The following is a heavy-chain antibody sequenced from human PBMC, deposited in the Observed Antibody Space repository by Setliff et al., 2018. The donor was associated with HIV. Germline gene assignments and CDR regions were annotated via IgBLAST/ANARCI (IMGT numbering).Heavy chain of an antibody. J-gene: IGHJ4*02. CDR3: ARGGHCTAGVCYHYEY. CDR1: GYRFTHYG. D-gene: IGHD2-8*02. Sequence: ASVKVSCKASGYRFTHYGVSWVRQAPGQGLGWVGWVSAWDGRTDYSQKVQGRVTMTTDASTSTAYMELRSLTSDDTAVYYCARGGHCTAGVCYHYEYWGQGTQVTV. V-gene: IGHV1-18*01. CDR2: VSAWDGRT.